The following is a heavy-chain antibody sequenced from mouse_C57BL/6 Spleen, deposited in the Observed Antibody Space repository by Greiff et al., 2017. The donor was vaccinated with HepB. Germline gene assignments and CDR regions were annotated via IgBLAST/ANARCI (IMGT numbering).Heavy chain of an antibody. CDR1: GFTFSDYG. CDR3: ARRFITTVVAPAY. CDR2: ISSGSSTI. V-gene: IGHV5-17*01. Sequence: EVMLVESGGGLVKPGGSLKLSCAASGFTFSDYGMHWVRQAPEKGLEWVAYISSGSSTIYYADTVKGRFTISRDNAKNTLFLQMTSLRSEDTAMYYCARRFITTVVAPAYWGQGTLVTVSA. D-gene: IGHD1-1*01. J-gene: IGHJ3*01.